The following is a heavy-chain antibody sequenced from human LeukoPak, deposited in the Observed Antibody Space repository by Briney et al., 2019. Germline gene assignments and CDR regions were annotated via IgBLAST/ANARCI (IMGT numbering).Heavy chain of an antibody. CDR2: IYYSGST. J-gene: IGHJ4*02. V-gene: IGHV4-59*01. D-gene: IGHD6-19*01. CDR3: AKMGLKQWPYNYFDY. CDR1: GGSISSYY. Sequence: PSETLSLTCTVSGGSISSYYWSWIRQPPGKGLEWIGYIYYSGSTNYNPSLKSRVTISVDTSKNQFSLKLSSVTAADTAVYYCAKMGLKQWPYNYFDYWGQGTLVTVSS.